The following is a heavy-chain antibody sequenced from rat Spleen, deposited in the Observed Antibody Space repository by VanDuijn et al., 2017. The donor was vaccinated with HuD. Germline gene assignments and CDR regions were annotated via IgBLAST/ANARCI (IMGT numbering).Heavy chain of an antibody. Sequence: EVQLVESGGGLVQPGGSMKLSCAASGFTFNNYGMAWVRQAPTKGLEWVATISYDGISTYYRDSVRGRFSISSDNAKTTLYLQMDSLRSEDTATYYCARHSDNPYYFDYWGQGVMVTVSS. V-gene: IGHV5-29*01. J-gene: IGHJ2*01. D-gene: IGHD3-4*01. CDR2: ISYDGIST. CDR1: GFTFNNYG. CDR3: ARHSDNPYYFDY.